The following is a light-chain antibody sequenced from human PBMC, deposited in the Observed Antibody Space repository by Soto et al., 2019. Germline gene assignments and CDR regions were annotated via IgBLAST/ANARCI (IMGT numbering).Light chain of an antibody. CDR3: GTWGSRLGGPVV. J-gene: IGLJ2*01. CDR1: SSNIGNNY. Sequence: QSVLTQPPSVSAAPGQKVTISCSGSSSNIGNNYVSWYQQLPGTAPKLLIYDNNKRPSGIPDRFSGSKSGTSATLGITGLQAGGQAGYYCGTWGSRLGGPVVIGGRTKLTVL. V-gene: IGLV1-51*01. CDR2: DNN.